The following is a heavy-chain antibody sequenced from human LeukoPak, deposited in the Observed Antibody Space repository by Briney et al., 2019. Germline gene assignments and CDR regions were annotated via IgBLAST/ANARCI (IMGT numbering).Heavy chain of an antibody. Sequence: GGSLRLSCAASGFTFSIYAMSWVRQAPGKGLQWVSSITSSGDGTYYADSVKGRFTISRDNSENMLYLQMNSPRVEDTAVYFCAKGRPNYYGSNGHYYRRDGDYWGQGTLVTVSS. CDR3: AKGRPNYYGSNGHYYRRDGDY. CDR1: GFTFSIYA. V-gene: IGHV3-23*01. D-gene: IGHD3-22*01. J-gene: IGHJ4*02. CDR2: ITSSGDGT.